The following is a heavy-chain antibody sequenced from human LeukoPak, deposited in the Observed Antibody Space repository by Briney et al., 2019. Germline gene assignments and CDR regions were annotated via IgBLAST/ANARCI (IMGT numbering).Heavy chain of an antibody. CDR3: AKDEGDSGYSGYDSRPSFDY. Sequence: GGSLRLSCAASGFIFSSYAMSWVRQAPGKGLEWVSGISGSGGSTYYADSVKGRFTISRDDSKNTLYLQMNSPRAEDTAVYYCAKDEGDSGYSGYDSRPSFDYRGQGTLVTVSS. D-gene: IGHD5-12*01. CDR2: ISGSGGST. J-gene: IGHJ4*02. V-gene: IGHV3-23*01. CDR1: GFIFSSYA.